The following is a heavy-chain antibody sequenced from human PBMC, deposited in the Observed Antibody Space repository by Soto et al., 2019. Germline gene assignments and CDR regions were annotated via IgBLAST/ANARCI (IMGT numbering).Heavy chain of an antibody. CDR2: ISYDGSNK. D-gene: IGHD2-2*01. CDR3: AKGQHCSTTSCYFYYYGVDV. J-gene: IGHJ6*02. CDR1: GFTFSSYG. Sequence: QVQLVESGGGVVQPGRSLRLSCAASGFTFSSYGMHWVRQAPGKGLEWVAVISYDGSNKYYADSVKGRLTISRDNSKNTLYLQINSLSAEDTAVYYCAKGQHCSTTSCYFYYYGVDVWGQGTTVAVSS. V-gene: IGHV3-30*18.